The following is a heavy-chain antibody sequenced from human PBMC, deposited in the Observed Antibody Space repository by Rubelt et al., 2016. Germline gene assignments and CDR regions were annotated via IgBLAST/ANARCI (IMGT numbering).Heavy chain of an antibody. CDR3: ARDRHSYGYDY. J-gene: IGHJ4*02. CDR2: ITDSGSS. CDR1: GDSLSSSSYR. D-gene: IGHD5-18*01. Sequence: QLQLQESGPGLVKPSETLSLTCTVSGDSLSSSSYRWGWIRQPPGKGLEGVGSITDSGSSYYNESLKSRVTVSVDKSKNQFSLKLSSVTAADTAVYYCARDRHSYGYDYWGQGTLVTVSS. V-gene: IGHV4-39*02.